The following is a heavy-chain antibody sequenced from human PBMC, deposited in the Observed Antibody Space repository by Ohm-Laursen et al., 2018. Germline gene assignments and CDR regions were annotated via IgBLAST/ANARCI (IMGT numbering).Heavy chain of an antibody. CDR2: IYYSGST. D-gene: IGHD3-22*01. CDR3: ARAGYYYDSSGYCVYFDY. V-gene: IGHV4-59*07. CDR1: GGSISSYY. Sequence: SDTLSLTCTVSGGSISSYYWSWIRQPPGKGLEWIGYIYYSGSTNYNPSLKSRVTISVDTSKNQFSLKLSSVTAADTAVYYCARAGYYYDSSGYCVYFDYWGQGTLVTVSS. J-gene: IGHJ4*02.